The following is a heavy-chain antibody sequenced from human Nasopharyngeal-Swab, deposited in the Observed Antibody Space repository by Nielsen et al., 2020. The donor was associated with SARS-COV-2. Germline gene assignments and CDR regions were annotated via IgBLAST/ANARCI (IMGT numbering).Heavy chain of an antibody. D-gene: IGHD5-12*01. J-gene: IGHJ4*02. CDR2: IYHSGST. CDR1: GGSIGSSNW. V-gene: IGHV4-4*02. CDR3: ARVGYSGYDYPLYFDY. Sequence: SETLSLTCAVSGGSIGSSNWWRWVRQPPGKELEWIGEIYHSGSTNYNPSLKSRVTISVDKSKNQFSLKLSSVTAADTAVYYCARVGYSGYDYPLYFDYWGQGTLVTFSS.